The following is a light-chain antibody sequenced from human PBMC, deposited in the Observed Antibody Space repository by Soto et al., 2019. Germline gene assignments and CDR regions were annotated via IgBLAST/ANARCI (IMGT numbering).Light chain of an antibody. CDR1: QSVSSN. J-gene: IGKJ2*02. Sequence: EIVMTQSPATLSVSPGERATLSCRASQSVSSNLAWYQQKPGQAPRLLIYGASTRATGIPARFSGSGSGTEFTLTISSLQSEDFAVYYCQQEWTFGQGTKLEIK. V-gene: IGKV3-15*01. CDR2: GAS. CDR3: QQEWT.